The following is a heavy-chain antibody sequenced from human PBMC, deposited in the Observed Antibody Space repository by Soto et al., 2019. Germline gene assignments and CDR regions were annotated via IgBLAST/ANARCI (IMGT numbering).Heavy chain of an antibody. J-gene: IGHJ4*02. CDR3: ARDRPGSHHYFDF. Sequence: EVQLLESGGSLVQPGGSLRLSCAASGFTFSSDWMHWGRQAPGKGLVWVSRINTDGSGTGYADSVKGRFTIYRDKAKHERYLQMNSLRDEDTAVYYCARDRPGSHHYFDFGGQGNIVTFSS. CDR2: INTDGSGT. D-gene: IGHD3-16*02. V-gene: IGHV3-74*01. CDR1: GFTFSSDW.